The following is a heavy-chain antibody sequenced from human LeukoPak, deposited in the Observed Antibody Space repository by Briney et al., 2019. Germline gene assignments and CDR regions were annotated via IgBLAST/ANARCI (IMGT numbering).Heavy chain of an antibody. D-gene: IGHD4-11*01. J-gene: IGHJ4*02. Sequence: GGSLRLSCAASGFTFSSFAMSWVRQAPGKGLEGVAPISADAVTTRYADSVKGRFTISRDSSKNTLYLQMNSLRAEDTAIYYCAKETTLTGAADNWGQGTLVTVSS. CDR1: GFTFSSFA. V-gene: IGHV3-23*01. CDR2: ISADAVTT. CDR3: AKETTLTGAADN.